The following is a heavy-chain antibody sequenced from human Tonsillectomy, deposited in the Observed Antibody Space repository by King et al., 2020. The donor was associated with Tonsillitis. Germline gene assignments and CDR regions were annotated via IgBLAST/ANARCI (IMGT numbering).Heavy chain of an antibody. J-gene: IGHJ6*02. D-gene: IGHD6-13*01. Sequence: VQLQQWGAGLLKPSETLSLTCAVYGGSFSGYYWSWIRQPPGKGLEWIGEINHSGSTNYNPSLKSRVTISVDTYKNQFSLKLSSVTAADTAVYYCARGGIAAAGDYYYYYGMDVWGQGTTVTVSS. CDR3: ARGGIAAAGDYYYYYGMDV. V-gene: IGHV4-34*01. CDR2: INHSGST. CDR1: GGSFSGYY.